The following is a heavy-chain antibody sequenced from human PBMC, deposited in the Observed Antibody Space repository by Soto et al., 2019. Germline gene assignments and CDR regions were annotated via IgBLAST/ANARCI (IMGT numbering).Heavy chain of an antibody. V-gene: IGHV3-30-3*01. J-gene: IGHJ6*02. Sequence: QHGGSLRLSCAASGFTLCSYAMHWVRQAPGKGLEWVAVISYDGSNKYYADSVKGRFTISRDNSKNTLYLQMNSLRAEDTAVYYCARERLGGYYYYYYGMDVWGQGTTVTVSS. CDR1: GFTLCSYA. CDR3: ARERLGGYYYYYYGMDV. CDR2: ISYDGSNK. D-gene: IGHD3-10*01.